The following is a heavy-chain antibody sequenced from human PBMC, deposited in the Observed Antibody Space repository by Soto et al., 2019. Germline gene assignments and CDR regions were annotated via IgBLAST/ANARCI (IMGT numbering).Heavy chain of an antibody. V-gene: IGHV4-59*01. CDR2: IYYSGST. J-gene: IGHJ5*01. D-gene: IGHD5-12*01. CDR3: ARTGGYSNYDYDS. Sequence: PSETLSLTCTVSGGSISSYYWSWIRQPPGKGLEWIGYIYYSGSTNYNPSLKSRVTISVDTSKNQFSPKLSSVTAADTAVYYCARTGGYSNYDYDSWGQGTLVTVSS. CDR1: GGSISSYY.